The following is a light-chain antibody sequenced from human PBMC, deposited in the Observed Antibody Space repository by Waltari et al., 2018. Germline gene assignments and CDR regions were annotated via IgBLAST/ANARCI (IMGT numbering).Light chain of an antibody. CDR2: DVF. V-gene: IGLV2-8*01. CDR1: SSDVGGYSY. Sequence: QSALTQPPPASGSPGQSVTISCHGTSSDVGGYSYVSWYQQHPGKAPKLIIFDVFQRPSGVPDRFSGSKSGNTASLTVSGLQAEDEADYYCSSYAGSNNVVFGGGTKLTVL. CDR3: SSYAGSNNVV. J-gene: IGLJ2*01.